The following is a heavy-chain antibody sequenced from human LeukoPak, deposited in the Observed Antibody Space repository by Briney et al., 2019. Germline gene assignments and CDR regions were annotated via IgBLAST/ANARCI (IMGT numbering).Heavy chain of an antibody. CDR2: IKQDGSEK. V-gene: IGHV3-7*01. Sequence: PGGSLRLSCAASGFTFSSYWMSWVRQAPGKGLEWVANIKQDGSEKYYVDSVKGRFTISRDNAKNSLYLQMNSLRAEDTAVYYCARDRARGYCSGGSCSSGIDYWGQGTLVTVSS. CDR1: GFTFSSYW. CDR3: ARDRARGYCSGGSCSSGIDY. D-gene: IGHD2-15*01. J-gene: IGHJ4*02.